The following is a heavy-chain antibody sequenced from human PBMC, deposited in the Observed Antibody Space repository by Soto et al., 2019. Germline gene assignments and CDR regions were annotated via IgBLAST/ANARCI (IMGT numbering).Heavy chain of an antibody. D-gene: IGHD3-10*01. V-gene: IGHV4-59*08. CDR2: IYYSGST. J-gene: IGHJ3*02. CDR3: ARRGPWSRWFGEFPDMDI. CDR1: GGSISSYY. Sequence: SETLSLTCTVSGGSISSYYWSWIRQPPGKGLEWIGYIYYSGSTNYNPSLKSRVTISVDTSKNQFSLKLSSVTAADTAVYYCARRGPWSRWFGEFPDMDIWGQGTMVTVSS.